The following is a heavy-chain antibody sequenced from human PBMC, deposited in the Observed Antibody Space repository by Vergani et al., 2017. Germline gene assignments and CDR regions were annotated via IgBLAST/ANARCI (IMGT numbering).Heavy chain of an antibody. D-gene: IGHD4-11*01. CDR3: AKDATTNYYSYMDV. Sequence: EVQLVESGGGLVQPGRSLRLSCAASGFTFDDYAMHWVRQAPGKGLEWVSGISWNSGSIGYADSVKGRFTISRDNAKNSLYLQMNSLRAEDTALYYCAKDATTNYYSYMDVWGKGTTVTVSS. V-gene: IGHV3-9*01. CDR1: GFTFDDYA. CDR2: ISWNSGSI. J-gene: IGHJ6*03.